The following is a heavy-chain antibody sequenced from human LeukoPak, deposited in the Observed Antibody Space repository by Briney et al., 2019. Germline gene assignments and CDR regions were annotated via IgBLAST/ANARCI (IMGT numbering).Heavy chain of an antibody. Sequence: GGSLRLSCAASGFTFSSYWMSWVRQAPGKGLEWVANIKQDGSEKYYVDSVKGRFTISRDNAKNSLYLQMNSLRAEDTAVYYCARDSNHYYYDSSGLDCWGQGTLVTVSS. CDR2: IKQDGSEK. V-gene: IGHV3-7*01. J-gene: IGHJ4*02. CDR3: ARDSNHYYYDSSGLDC. CDR1: GFTFSSYW. D-gene: IGHD3-22*01.